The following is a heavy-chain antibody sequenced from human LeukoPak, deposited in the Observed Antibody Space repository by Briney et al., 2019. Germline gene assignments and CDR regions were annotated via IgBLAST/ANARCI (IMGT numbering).Heavy chain of an antibody. CDR1: GFTFSSYS. Sequence: GGSLRLFCAASGFTFSSYSMNWVRQAPGKGLEWVSSISSSSSYIYYADSVKGRFTISRDNAKNSLYLQMNSLRAEDTAVYYCAGSYGGNTIDYWGQGTLVTVSS. J-gene: IGHJ4*02. V-gene: IGHV3-21*01. D-gene: IGHD4-23*01. CDR2: ISSSSSYI. CDR3: AGSYGGNTIDY.